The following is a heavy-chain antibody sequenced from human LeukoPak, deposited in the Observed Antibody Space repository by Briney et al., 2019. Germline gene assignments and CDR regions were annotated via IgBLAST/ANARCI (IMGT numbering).Heavy chain of an antibody. Sequence: GGSLRLSCAASGFIFTNAWMSWVRQAPGKGLEWVGRVKSKADGGTTDYGTPVKGRFTISRGDSKNTLYLQMNSLEIEDTAVYYCTTTDPLAAQDAFDIWGQGTMVSVSS. V-gene: IGHV3-15*01. CDR2: VKSKADGGTT. CDR3: TTTDPLAAQDAFDI. J-gene: IGHJ3*02. CDR1: GFIFTNAW. D-gene: IGHD6-6*01.